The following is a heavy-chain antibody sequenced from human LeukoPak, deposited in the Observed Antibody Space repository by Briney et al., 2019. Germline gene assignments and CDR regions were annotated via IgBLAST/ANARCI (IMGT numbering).Heavy chain of an antibody. V-gene: IGHV1-2*02. CDR1: GYTFTGYY. CDR3: ARDYCSSTSCYSPFDY. D-gene: IGHD2-2*02. Sequence: ASVKVSCKASGYTFTGYYMHWVRQAPGQGLEWMGWINPNSGGTNYAQKFQGRVTVTRDTSISTAYMELSRLRSDDTAVYYCARDYCSSTSCYSPFDYWGQGTLVTVSS. CDR2: INPNSGGT. J-gene: IGHJ4*02.